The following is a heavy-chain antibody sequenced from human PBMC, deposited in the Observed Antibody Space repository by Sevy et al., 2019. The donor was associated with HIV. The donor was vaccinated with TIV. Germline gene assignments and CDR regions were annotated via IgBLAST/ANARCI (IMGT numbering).Heavy chain of an antibody. CDR1: GFTFSTYW. Sequence: GGSLRLSCAASGFTFSTYWMSWFRQAPGKGLEWVANINEDGTEKFYVGSVKGRFTMSRDNAKNSLYLQMNSLRAEDAAVYYCARDNATVSRRGLRYYYYGTDVWGQGTTVTVSS. D-gene: IGHD2-2*01. CDR2: INEDGTEK. CDR3: ARDNATVSRRGLRYYYYGTDV. V-gene: IGHV3-7*01. J-gene: IGHJ6*02.